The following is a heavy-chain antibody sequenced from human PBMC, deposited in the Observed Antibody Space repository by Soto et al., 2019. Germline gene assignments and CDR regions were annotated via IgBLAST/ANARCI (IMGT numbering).Heavy chain of an antibody. D-gene: IGHD6-13*01. CDR3: ARDLLAAAGTKGY. Sequence: QVQLVQSGSEVKKPGASVKVSCKASGYTFTSYGISWVRQAPGQGLEWMGWICAYNGNTNYAQKLQGRVTMTPDTSTSTAYMELRILRSDDTDVYYCARDLLAAAGTKGYWGQGTLVTVSS. CDR2: ICAYNGNT. J-gene: IGHJ4*02. V-gene: IGHV1-18*01. CDR1: GYTFTSYG.